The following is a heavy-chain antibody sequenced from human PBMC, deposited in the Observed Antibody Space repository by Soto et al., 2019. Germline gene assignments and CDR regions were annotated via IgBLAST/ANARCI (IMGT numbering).Heavy chain of an antibody. CDR1: GFTFSSYS. D-gene: IGHD2-15*01. J-gene: IGHJ4*02. CDR3: ERVDCSGGSCYGPADY. Sequence: GGSLRLSCAASGFTFSSYSMNWVRQAPGKGLEWVSSISSSSSYRYYADSVKGRFTISRDNAKNSLYLQMNSLRAEDAAVYYCERVDCSGGSCYGPADYWGQGTLVTVSS. CDR2: ISSSSSYR. V-gene: IGHV3-21*01.